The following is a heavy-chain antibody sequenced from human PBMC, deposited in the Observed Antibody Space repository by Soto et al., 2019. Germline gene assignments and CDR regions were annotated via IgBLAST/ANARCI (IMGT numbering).Heavy chain of an antibody. CDR1: GFTFSSYW. CDR3: VRDFESSYGSGPFDY. D-gene: IGHD5-18*01. V-gene: IGHV3-7*03. J-gene: IGHJ4*02. CDR2: IKQKRSDN. Sequence: GGSLRLSCAASGFTFSSYWMSWVRQAPGKGLEWVANIKQKRSDNYYMDSVTGLLTISRDTAKNSLYLQMHSLRAEDTAVYSCVRDFESSYGSGPFDYWGQGTLVTVSS.